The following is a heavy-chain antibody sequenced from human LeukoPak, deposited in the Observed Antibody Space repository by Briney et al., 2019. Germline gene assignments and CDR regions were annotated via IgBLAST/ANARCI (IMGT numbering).Heavy chain of an antibody. D-gene: IGHD6-19*01. V-gene: IGHV3-48*03. CDR1: GFTFSSYE. CDR2: ISSSGSTI. CDR3: ARDSILFSSGWHVGPD. Sequence: PGGSLRLSCAASGFTFSSYEMNWVRQAPGKGLEWVSYISSSGSTIYYADSVKGRFTISRDNAKNSLYLQMNSLRAEDTAVYYCARDSILFSSGWHVGPDWGQGTLVTVSS. J-gene: IGHJ4*02.